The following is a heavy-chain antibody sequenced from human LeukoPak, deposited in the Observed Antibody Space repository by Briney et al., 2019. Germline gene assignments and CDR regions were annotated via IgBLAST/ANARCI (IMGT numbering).Heavy chain of an antibody. Sequence: PSETLSLTCTVSGGSISSYDWSWIRQPPGKGLEWVGYIYYGGSTNYNPSLKSRVTISVDTSKNQFSLKLSSVTAADTAVYYCARRTTMVRGEYFDFWGQGTLVTVSS. J-gene: IGHJ4*02. CDR1: GGSISSYD. CDR3: ARRTTMVRGEYFDF. D-gene: IGHD3-10*01. V-gene: IGHV4-59*08. CDR2: IYYGGST.